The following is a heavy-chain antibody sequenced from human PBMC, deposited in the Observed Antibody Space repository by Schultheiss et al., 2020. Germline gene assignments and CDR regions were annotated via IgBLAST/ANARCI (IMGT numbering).Heavy chain of an antibody. CDR1: GFTFSSYG. J-gene: IGHJ6*02. CDR2: IWYDGSNQ. CDR3: ARVFGQSSYYYYGLDV. D-gene: IGHD3-10*02. V-gene: IGHV3-33*01. Sequence: GGSLRLSCAASGFTFSSYGMHWVRQAPGKGLEWVAVIWYDGSNQYYADSVKGRFTISRDNSKNTLYLQMNSLRAEDTAVYYCARVFGQSSYYYYGLDVWGQGTTVTVSS.